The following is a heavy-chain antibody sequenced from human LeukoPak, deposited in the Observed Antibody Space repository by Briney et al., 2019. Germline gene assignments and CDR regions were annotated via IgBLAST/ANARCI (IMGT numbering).Heavy chain of an antibody. D-gene: IGHD5-18*01. J-gene: IGHJ6*02. Sequence: GGSLRLSCAASGFSCADFGMHWVRQAPGKGLEWVAVLWNGGFDHCYRDSVRGRFTISRDVSKNTLYLQMDGLRADDTAVYYCARDVETLLNRMDVWGQGTTVIVSS. V-gene: IGHV3-33*01. CDR1: GFSCADFG. CDR3: ARDVETLLNRMDV. CDR2: LWNGGFDH.